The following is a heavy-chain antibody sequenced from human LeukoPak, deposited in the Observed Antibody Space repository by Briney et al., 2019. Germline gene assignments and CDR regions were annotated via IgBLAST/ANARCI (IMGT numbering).Heavy chain of an antibody. CDR1: GGSFSGYY. CDR2: INHSGST. V-gene: IGHV4-34*01. Sequence: SETLPLTCAVYGGSFSGYYWSWIRQPPGKGLEWIGEINHSGSTNYNPSLKSRVTISVDTSKNQFSLKLSSVTAADTAVYYCARGGGDFWSGYYKYYFDYWGQGTLVTVSS. J-gene: IGHJ4*02. D-gene: IGHD3-3*01. CDR3: ARGGGDFWSGYYKYYFDY.